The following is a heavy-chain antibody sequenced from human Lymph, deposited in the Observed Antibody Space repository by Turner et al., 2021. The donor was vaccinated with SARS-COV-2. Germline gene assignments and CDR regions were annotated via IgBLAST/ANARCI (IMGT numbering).Heavy chain of an antibody. CDR1: GYTFTGAY. V-gene: IGHV1-2*02. D-gene: IGHD3-3*01. CDR2: INPNSGGK. CDR3: ARDVERYNDFWSGYSGGYGMDV. J-gene: IGHJ6*02. Sequence: QVQLVQSGAEVKKPGASVKVSCKASGYTFTGAYMHWVRQAPGQGLEWMGWINPNSGGKNYAQKFQGRVTMTRDTSISAAYMELSRLRSDDTAVYYCARDVERYNDFWSGYSGGYGMDVWGQGTTVTVSS.